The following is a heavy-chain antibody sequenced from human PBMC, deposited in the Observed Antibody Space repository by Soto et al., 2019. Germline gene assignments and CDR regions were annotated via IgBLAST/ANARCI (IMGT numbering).Heavy chain of an antibody. CDR3: ARSGSGSHQSV. CDR1: GFTFSSYA. D-gene: IGHD3-10*01. J-gene: IGHJ6*02. Sequence: GGSLRLSCAASGFTFSSYAMTWVRQAPGKGLEWVSGISGSGATTSYADSVKGRFTVSRDNSKNTLYLQMNSLRVEDTAVYYCARSGSGSHQSVWGQGTTVTVSS. V-gene: IGHV3-23*01. CDR2: ISGSGATT.